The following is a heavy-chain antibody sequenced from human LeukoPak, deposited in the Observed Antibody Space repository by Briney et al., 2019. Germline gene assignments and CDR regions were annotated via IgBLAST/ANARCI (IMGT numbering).Heavy chain of an antibody. V-gene: IGHV1-69*13. J-gene: IGHJ4*02. CDR2: IIPIFGTA. CDR3: ARGGGFGELPFFDY. CDR1: GGTFSSYA. D-gene: IGHD3-10*01. Sequence: ASVKVSCKASGGTFSSYAISWVRQAPGQGLEWMGGIIPIFGTANYAQKFQGRVTITADESTSTAYMELSSLRSEDTAVYYCARGGGFGELPFFDYWGQGTLVTVSS.